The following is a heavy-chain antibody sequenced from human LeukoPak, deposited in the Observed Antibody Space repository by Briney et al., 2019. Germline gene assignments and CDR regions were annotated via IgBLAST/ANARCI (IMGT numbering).Heavy chain of an antibody. CDR3: APPYGMDV. V-gene: IGHV3-23*01. CDR2: ISATGGTT. Sequence: GGSLRLSCAASGFTFSSYAMSWVRQAPGKGLEWVSAISATGGTTHYADSVKGRFTISRDYSKNTVYLQMNSLRAEDTAVYYCAPPYGMDVWGQGTTVTVSS. CDR1: GFTFSSYA. J-gene: IGHJ6*02.